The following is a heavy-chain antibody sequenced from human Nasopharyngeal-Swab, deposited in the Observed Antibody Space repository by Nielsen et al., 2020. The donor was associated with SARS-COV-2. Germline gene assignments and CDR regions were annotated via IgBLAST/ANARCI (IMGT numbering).Heavy chain of an antibody. CDR2: SYRSGSGSA. CDR3: ARIIRRRGWYSHVDY. D-gene: IGHD6-19*01. V-gene: IGHV4-39*07. CDR1: GDSISRSADY. J-gene: IGHJ4*02. Sequence: SETLSLTCTVSGDSISRSADYWVWIRQTPGMGLEWIVCSYRSGSGSAYYNQSLKSRVTISIVPSKNLFSLNLKSVTAADTDVYYCARIIRRRGWYSHVDYWGQGTLVTVSS.